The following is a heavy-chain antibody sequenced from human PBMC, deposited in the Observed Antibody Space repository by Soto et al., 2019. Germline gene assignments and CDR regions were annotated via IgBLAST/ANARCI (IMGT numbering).Heavy chain of an antibody. Sequence: ASVKVSCKASGYTFTSYYMHWVRQAPGQGLEWMGIINPSGGSTSYAQKFQGRVTMTRDTSTSTVYMELSSLRSEDTAVYYCARDGGFSDFWSGYAYYYDMDCWGQGTTVTVSS. CDR2: INPSGGST. J-gene: IGHJ6*02. CDR3: ARDGGFSDFWSGYAYYYDMDC. V-gene: IGHV1-46*01. D-gene: IGHD3-3*01. CDR1: GYTFTSYY.